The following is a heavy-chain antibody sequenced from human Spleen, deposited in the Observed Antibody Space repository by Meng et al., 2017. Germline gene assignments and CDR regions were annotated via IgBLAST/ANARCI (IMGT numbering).Heavy chain of an antibody. CDR1: GSTFTSYD. J-gene: IGHJ5*02. CDR2: INPNSGNR. CDR3: ARAKAGGYGEGFSGWFDP. Sequence: QGRRVCAGAEVNRACASVQSSGTASGSTFTSYDYNLGRQAPGEGLEWLGWINPNSGNRDYAQKFQGRVTMTRITSISTAYMELGSLTYEDTAVYYCARAKAGGYGEGFSGWFDPWGQGTLVTVSS. V-gene: IGHV1-8*01. D-gene: IGHD4-17*01.